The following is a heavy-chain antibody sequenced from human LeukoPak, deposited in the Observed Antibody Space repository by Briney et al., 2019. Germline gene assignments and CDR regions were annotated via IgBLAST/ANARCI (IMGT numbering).Heavy chain of an antibody. CDR3: GKDGSSDALQV. D-gene: IGHD3-10*01. J-gene: IGHJ3*01. CDR1: GFTFSSYA. CDR2: ISGRGGST. Sequence: PGGSLRLSCAASGFTFSSYATTWVRQAPGKGLEWVSAISGRGGSTYYADSVKGRFTISRDNSKNTLYLQMNSLRAEETAIYYCGKDGSSDALQVWGQGTMVTVSS. V-gene: IGHV3-23*01.